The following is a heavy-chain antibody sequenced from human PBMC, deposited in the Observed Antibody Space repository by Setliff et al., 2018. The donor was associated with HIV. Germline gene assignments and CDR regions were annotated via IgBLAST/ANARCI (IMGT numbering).Heavy chain of an antibody. V-gene: IGHV4-61*02. CDR2: IYTSGST. CDR3: ARSSSHWSGWFDP. CDR1: GDSISTGYYY. Sequence: ASETLSLTCTVSGDSISTGYYYWSWIRQPAGKGLEWIGRIYTSGSTNYNPSLKSRVTISVDTSKNEFSLKLSSVTAADTAVYYCARSSSHWSGWFDPWGQGTLVTVSS. J-gene: IGHJ5*02. D-gene: IGHD6-13*01.